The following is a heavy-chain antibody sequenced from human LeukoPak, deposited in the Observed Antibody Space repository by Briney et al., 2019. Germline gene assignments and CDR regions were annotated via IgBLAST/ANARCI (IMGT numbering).Heavy chain of an antibody. J-gene: IGHJ5*02. CDR2: IYYSGST. D-gene: IGHD3-3*01. CDR3: ARGLGYYDFWSGYSLGFDP. V-gene: IGHV4-59*11. Sequence: SETLSLTCTVSGGSISSHYWSWIRQPPGKGLEWIGYIYYSGSTNYNPSLKSRVTISVDTSKNQFSLKLSSVTAADTAVYYCARGLGYYDFWSGYSLGFDPWGQGTLVTVSS. CDR1: GGSISSHY.